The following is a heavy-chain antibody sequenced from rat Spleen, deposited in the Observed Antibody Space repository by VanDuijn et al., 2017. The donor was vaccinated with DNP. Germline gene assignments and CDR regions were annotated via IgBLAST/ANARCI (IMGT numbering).Heavy chain of an antibody. Sequence: QLQESGPGLVKPSQSLSLTCSVTGYSITSGYGWNWIRKFPGNKLEWLGSINSAGSTNYNPPLKSQIAITRNTSKNQFFLRLNSVTTEDTATYYCARPVDYWGQGVMVTVSS. CDR3: ARPVDY. J-gene: IGHJ2*01. CDR2: INSAGST. CDR1: GYSITSGYG. V-gene: IGHV3-3*01.